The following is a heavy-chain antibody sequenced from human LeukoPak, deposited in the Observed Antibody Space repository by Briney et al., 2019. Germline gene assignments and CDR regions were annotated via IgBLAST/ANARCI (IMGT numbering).Heavy chain of an antibody. Sequence: GASVKVSCKASGGTFSSYAISWVRQAPGQGLEWMGGIIPIFGTANYAQKFQGRVTMTRDTSISTAYMELSRLRSDDTAVYYCARSKVVVVPAATVDAFDIWGQGTMVTVSS. CDR1: GGTFSSYA. J-gene: IGHJ3*02. CDR3: ARSKVVVVPAATVDAFDI. CDR2: IIPIFGTA. V-gene: IGHV1-69*05. D-gene: IGHD2-2*01.